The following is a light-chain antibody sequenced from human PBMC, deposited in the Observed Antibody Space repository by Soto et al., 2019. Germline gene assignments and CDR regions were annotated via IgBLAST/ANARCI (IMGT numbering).Light chain of an antibody. CDR3: QTWGTGIRV. V-gene: IGLV4-69*01. CDR1: SGHSNYA. J-gene: IGLJ1*01. CDR2: VNSDGSH. Sequence: QLVLTQSPSASASLGASVKLTCTLSSGHSNYAIAWHQQQPEKGPRYLMQVNSDGSHRKGDGIPDRFSGSSSGAQRDLTISSLQYEDEADYSCQTWGTGIRVFGTGTKLTVL.